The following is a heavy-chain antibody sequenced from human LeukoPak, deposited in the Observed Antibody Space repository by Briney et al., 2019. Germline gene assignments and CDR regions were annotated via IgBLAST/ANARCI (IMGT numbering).Heavy chain of an antibody. CDR2: ISYDGSNK. Sequence: PGGSLRLSCAASGFTFCSYAMHWVRQAPGKGLEWVAVISYDGSNKYYADSVKGRFTISRDNSKNTLYLQMNSLRAEDTAVYYCARAPIAAAVAPLYFQHWGQGTLVTVSS. J-gene: IGHJ1*01. V-gene: IGHV3-30*01. CDR3: ARAPIAAAVAPLYFQH. CDR1: GFTFCSYA. D-gene: IGHD6-13*01.